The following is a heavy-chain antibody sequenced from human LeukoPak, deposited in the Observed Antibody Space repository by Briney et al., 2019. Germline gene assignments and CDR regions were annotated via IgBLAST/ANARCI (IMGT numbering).Heavy chain of an antibody. J-gene: IGHJ6*02. V-gene: IGHV3-30-3*01. CDR1: GFTFSSYA. D-gene: IGHD4-17*01. CDR3: ARETVTTSYYYGMDV. CDR2: ISYDGSNK. Sequence: GGSLRLSCAASGFTFSSYAMHWVRQAPGKGLEWVAVISYDGSNKYYADSVKGRFTISRDNSKNTLYLQMNSLRAEDTAVYYCARETVTTSYYYGMDVWGQGTTVTVSS.